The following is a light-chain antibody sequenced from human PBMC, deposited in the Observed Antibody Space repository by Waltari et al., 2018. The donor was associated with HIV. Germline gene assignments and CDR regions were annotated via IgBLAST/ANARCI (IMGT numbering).Light chain of an antibody. CDR1: SSNIGTDY. CDR3: GTWDRSLDGGV. CDR2: DND. V-gene: IGLV1-51*01. J-gene: IGLJ3*02. Sequence: QSVLTQPPSVSAAPGQKVAISCSVSSSNIGTDYVSWYQHVPGSAPKLLIYDNDKRPSGTPDRFSGSKSGTSATLDITGLQTGDGADYYCGTWDRSLDGGVFGGGTKLTVL.